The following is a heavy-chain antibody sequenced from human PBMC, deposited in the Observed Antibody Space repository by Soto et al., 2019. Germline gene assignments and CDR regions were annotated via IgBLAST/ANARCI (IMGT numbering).Heavy chain of an antibody. CDR2: INPNNGAT. Sequence: QVQLVQSGAEVKKPGSSVKVSCKASGGNFSSYAISWVRQAPGQGLEWMGGINPNNGATNYAQRFQGRVTTIRDTCIRTAYIELSSLRSDDTAVYYCARAYGLRMEAFDIWGQGTMVTFSS. CDR1: GGNFSSYA. J-gene: IGHJ3*02. D-gene: IGHD5-12*01. V-gene: IGHV1-2*02. CDR3: ARAYGLRMEAFDI.